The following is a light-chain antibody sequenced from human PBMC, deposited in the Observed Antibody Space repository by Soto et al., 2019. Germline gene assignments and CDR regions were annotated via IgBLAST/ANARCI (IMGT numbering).Light chain of an antibody. V-gene: IGKV3-20*01. CDR2: GTS. CDR3: QQYGSSPRVT. Sequence: EIVLTQSPGTLSLSPGERATLSCRASQSISSSFLAWYQQKVGQAPRLLIYGTSRRATDIPDRFSGSGSGTDFTLTISRLEPEEFAVYYCQQYGSSPRVTFGQGTRLEIK. CDR1: QSISSSF. J-gene: IGKJ5*01.